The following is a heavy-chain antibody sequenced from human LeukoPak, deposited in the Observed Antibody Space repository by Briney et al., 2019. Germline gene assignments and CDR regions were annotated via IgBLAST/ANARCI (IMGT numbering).Heavy chain of an antibody. Sequence: GGSLRLSCAASGFTFSNYWMSWVRQAPGKGLEWVANIKQDGSEKYYVDSVKGRFTISRDNAKNSLYLQMNSLRAEDTAVYYCARSPAHFDILTGYYLANWFDPWGQGTLVTVSS. CDR2: IKQDGSEK. V-gene: IGHV3-7*03. CDR3: ARSPAHFDILTGYYLANWFDP. D-gene: IGHD3-9*01. J-gene: IGHJ5*02. CDR1: GFTFSNYW.